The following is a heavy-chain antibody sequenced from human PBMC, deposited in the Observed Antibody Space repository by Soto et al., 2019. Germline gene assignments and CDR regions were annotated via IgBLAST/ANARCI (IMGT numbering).Heavy chain of an antibody. CDR2: ISAYNGNT. J-gene: IGHJ6*02. D-gene: IGHD3-3*01. Sequence: ASVKVSCKASGYTFTSYCISWVRQAPVQGLEWMGWISAYNGNTNYAQKLQGRVTMTTDTSTSTAYMELRGLRSDDTAVYYCARDGSYYDFWSGYYSPRGAHGMVVWGQGTTVTVSS. CDR3: ARDGSYYDFWSGYYSPRGAHGMVV. V-gene: IGHV1-18*01. CDR1: GYTFTSYC.